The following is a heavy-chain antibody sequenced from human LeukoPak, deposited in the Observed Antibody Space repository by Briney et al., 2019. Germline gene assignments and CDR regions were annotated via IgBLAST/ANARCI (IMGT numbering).Heavy chain of an antibody. V-gene: IGHV4-59*01. CDR3: ARDRSHDYYYYGMDV. CDR1: VGSISSYY. CDR2: IYYSGST. J-gene: IGHJ6*02. Sequence: PSETLSLTCTVSVGSISSYYWSWIRQPPGKGLEWSGYIYYSGSTNYNPSLKSRVTISVDTSKNQFSLKLSSVTAADTAVYYCARDRSHDYYYYGMDVWGRGTTVTVSS.